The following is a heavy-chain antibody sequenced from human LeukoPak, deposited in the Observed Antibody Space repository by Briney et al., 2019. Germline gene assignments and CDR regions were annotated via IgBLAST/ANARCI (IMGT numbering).Heavy chain of an antibody. D-gene: IGHD3-22*01. CDR2: ISGSSSYT. Sequence: GGSLRLSCAASGFTFSTYYMNWVRQAPGKGLEWVTYISGSSSYTNYADSVKGRFTISRDNAKNSLYLQMNSLRAEDTAVYYCARHGLYDSSDYWTFQHWGQGTLVTVSS. J-gene: IGHJ1*01. V-gene: IGHV3-11*06. CDR3: ARHGLYDSSDYWTFQH. CDR1: GFTFSTYY.